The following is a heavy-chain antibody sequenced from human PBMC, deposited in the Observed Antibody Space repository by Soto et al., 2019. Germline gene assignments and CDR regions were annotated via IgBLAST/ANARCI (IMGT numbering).Heavy chain of an antibody. D-gene: IGHD3-10*01. CDR1: GLTVSNAY. V-gene: IGHV3-53*01. J-gene: IGHJ6*02. Sequence: EVQLVESGGGLIQPGGSLRRSCAASGLTVSNAYMAWVRQAPGMGLEWVSVIYDNGTTYYADSVKGRFTISRDTSTNTLSLQMDSLRAEDTAVYYCVRPLPSGRNYGLDVWGQGTTVTVSS. CDR2: IYDNGTT. CDR3: VRPLPSGRNYGLDV.